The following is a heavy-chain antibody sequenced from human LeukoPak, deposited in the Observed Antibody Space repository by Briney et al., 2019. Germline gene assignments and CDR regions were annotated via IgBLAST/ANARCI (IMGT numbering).Heavy chain of an antibody. V-gene: IGHV4-4*02. CDR2: IYHSGST. D-gene: IGHD1-26*01. Sequence: PSETLSLTCAVSGGSISSSNWWSWVRQPPGKGLEWIGEIYHSGSTNYNPSLKSRVTISVDKSKNQFSLKLCSVTAADTAVYYCARVGAVLDYFDYWGQGTLVTVSS. CDR1: GGSISSSNW. CDR3: ARVGAVLDYFDY. J-gene: IGHJ4*02.